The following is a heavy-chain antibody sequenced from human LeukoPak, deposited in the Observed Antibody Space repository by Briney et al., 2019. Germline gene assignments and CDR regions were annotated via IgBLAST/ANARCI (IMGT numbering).Heavy chain of an antibody. CDR3: ARGPTYQHSSGHDFDY. Sequence: GGSLRLSCAASGFSFSNYWMSWVRQAPGKGLEWVGHAKQDGSETYYVDSVKSRFTVSRDNAKNSLFLQVNSLRTEDTAVYYCARGPTYQHSSGHDFDYWGQGTLVTVSS. J-gene: IGHJ4*02. CDR2: AKQDGSET. D-gene: IGHD3-22*01. CDR1: GFSFSNYW. V-gene: IGHV3-7*01.